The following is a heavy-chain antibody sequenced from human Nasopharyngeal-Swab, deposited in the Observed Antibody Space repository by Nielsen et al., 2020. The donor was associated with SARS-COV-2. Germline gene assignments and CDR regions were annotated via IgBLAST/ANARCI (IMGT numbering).Heavy chain of an antibody. CDR3: ANLYSSGWADAFDI. D-gene: IGHD6-19*01. J-gene: IGHJ3*02. CDR1: GFTFSSYA. Sequence: GASLKISCAASGFTFSSYAMSWVRQAPGKGLEWVSVIYSGGSSTYYADSVKGRFTISRDNSKNTLYLQMNSLRAEDTAVYYCANLYSSGWADAFDIWGQGTMVTVSS. CDR2: IYSGGSST. V-gene: IGHV3-23*03.